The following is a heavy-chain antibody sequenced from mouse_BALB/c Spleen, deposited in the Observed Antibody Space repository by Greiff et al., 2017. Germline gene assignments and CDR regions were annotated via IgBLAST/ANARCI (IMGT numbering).Heavy chain of an antibody. CDR3: TAIHYYGYWYFDV. CDR2: INPSNGGT. CDR1: GYTFTSYY. D-gene: IGHD1-2*01. J-gene: IGHJ1*01. Sequence: QVHVKQSGAELVKPGASVKLSCKASGYTFTSYYMYWVKQRPGQGLEWIGEINPSNGGTNFNEKFKSKATLTVDKSSSTAYMQLSSLTSEDSAVYYCTAIHYYGYWYFDVWGAGTTVTVSS. V-gene: IGHV1S81*02.